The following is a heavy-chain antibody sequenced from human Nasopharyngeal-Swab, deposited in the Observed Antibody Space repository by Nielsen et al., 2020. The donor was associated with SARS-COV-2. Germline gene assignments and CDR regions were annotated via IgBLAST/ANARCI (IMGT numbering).Heavy chain of an antibody. J-gene: IGHJ4*02. V-gene: IGHV3-48*04. D-gene: IGHD2-2*01. CDR1: GFPLKNYN. CDR3: ARWRGSTTWYFDY. CDR2: ISVSSLTT. Sequence: GESLKISCAASGFPLKNYNMIWVRQAPGKGLEWLSYISVSSLTTYYADSVKGRFTISRDNAKNTLYLQINSLRVEDTAVYYCARWRGSTTWYFDYWGQGALVTVSS.